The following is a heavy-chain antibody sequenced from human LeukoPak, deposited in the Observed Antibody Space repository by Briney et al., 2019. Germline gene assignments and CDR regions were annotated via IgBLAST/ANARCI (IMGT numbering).Heavy chain of an antibody. CDR3: ARGMKLRNYYYYYYYMDV. J-gene: IGHJ6*03. CDR2: ISSTGTTI. Sequence: GGSLRLSCAASGFTFSDYYMSWIRQAPGKGLEWVSYISSTGTTIYYADSLKGRFTISRDNTKNSLYLRMNSLRAEDTAVYYCARGMKLRNYYYYYYYMDVWGKGTTVTVSS. D-gene: IGHD1-7*01. V-gene: IGHV3-11*01. CDR1: GFTFSDYY.